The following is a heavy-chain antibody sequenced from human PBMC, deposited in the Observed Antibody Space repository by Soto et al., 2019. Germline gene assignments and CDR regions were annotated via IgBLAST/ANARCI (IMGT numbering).Heavy chain of an antibody. CDR2: IIPIFGTA. Sequence: SVKVSCKASGGTFSSYAISWVRQAPGQGLEWMGGIIPIFGTANYAQKFQGRVTITADESTSTAYMELSSLRSEDTAVYYCARDRRYSSSWFYYYYYGMDVWGQGTTVTVSS. D-gene: IGHD6-6*01. V-gene: IGHV1-69*13. J-gene: IGHJ6*02. CDR3: ARDRRYSSSWFYYYYYGMDV. CDR1: GGTFSSYA.